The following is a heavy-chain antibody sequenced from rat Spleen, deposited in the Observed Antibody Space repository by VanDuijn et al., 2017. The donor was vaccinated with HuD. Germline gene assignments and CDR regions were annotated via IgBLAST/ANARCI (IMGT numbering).Heavy chain of an antibody. Sequence: EVQLVETGGGLVQPGRSMKLSCAASGFTFSDYAMAWVRQSPKKGLEWVATIIYDGSSIYDRDSVKGRFTVSRVNATSTLYLQMDSLRSEDTATYYCTSHYDGTYPFTYWGQGTLVTVSS. CDR2: IIYDGSSI. CDR3: TSHYDGTYPFTY. D-gene: IGHD1-12*02. V-gene: IGHV5-17*01. CDR1: GFTFSDYA. J-gene: IGHJ3*01.